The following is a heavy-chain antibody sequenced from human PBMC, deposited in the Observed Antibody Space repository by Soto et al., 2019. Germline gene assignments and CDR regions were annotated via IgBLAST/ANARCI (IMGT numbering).Heavy chain of an antibody. Sequence: ALSLTCTVSGGSISSGGYYWSWIRQRPGKGLEWIGYIYYSGSTYYNPSLKSRVTISVDTSKNQFSLKLSSVTAADTAVYYCARDLTSRMHLGGDYYYGMDVWGQGTTVTVSS. V-gene: IGHV4-31*03. CDR3: ARDLTSRMHLGGDYYYGMDV. D-gene: IGHD3-16*01. CDR2: IYYSGST. CDR1: GGSISSGGYY. J-gene: IGHJ6*02.